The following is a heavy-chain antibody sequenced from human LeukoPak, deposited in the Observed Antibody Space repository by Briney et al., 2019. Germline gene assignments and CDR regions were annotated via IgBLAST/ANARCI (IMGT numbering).Heavy chain of an antibody. CDR1: GFTFSSYA. V-gene: IGHV3-30-3*01. CDR2: ISYDGSNK. Sequence: GGSLRLSCAASGFTFSSYAMHWVRQAPGKGLEWVAVISYDGSNKYYADSVKGRFTISRDNSKNTLYLQMNSLRAEDTAVYYCARSHASYSISSFWFDPWGQGTLVTVSS. CDR3: ARSHASYSISSFWFDP. J-gene: IGHJ5*02. D-gene: IGHD6-6*01.